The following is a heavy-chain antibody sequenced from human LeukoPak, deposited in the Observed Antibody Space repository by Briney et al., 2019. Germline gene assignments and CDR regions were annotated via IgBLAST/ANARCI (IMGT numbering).Heavy chain of an antibody. CDR2: ISGSGGST. CDR3: ATSSIVVVPAAIEDY. CDR1: GFTFSSYA. V-gene: IGHV3-23*01. J-gene: IGHJ4*02. D-gene: IGHD2-2*01. Sequence: GGSLRLSCAASGFTFSSYAMSWVRQAPGKGLEWVSAISGSGGSTYYADSVKGRFTISRDNSKNTLYLQMNSLRAEDTAVYYCATSSIVVVPAAIEDYWGQGTLVTVSS.